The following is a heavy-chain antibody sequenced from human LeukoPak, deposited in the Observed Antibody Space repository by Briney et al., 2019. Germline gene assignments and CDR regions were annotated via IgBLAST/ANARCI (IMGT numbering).Heavy chain of an antibody. CDR3: ARHSWIQLWFFDY. D-gene: IGHD5-18*01. V-gene: IGHV4-39*01. Sequence: PSETLSLTCTVSGGSISSSSYYWGWIRQPPGKGLEWIGSIYYSGSTYYNPSLKSRVTISVDTSKNQFSLKLSSVTAADTAVYYCARHSWIQLWFFDYWGQGTLVTVSS. CDR1: GGSISSSSYY. CDR2: IYYSGST. J-gene: IGHJ4*02.